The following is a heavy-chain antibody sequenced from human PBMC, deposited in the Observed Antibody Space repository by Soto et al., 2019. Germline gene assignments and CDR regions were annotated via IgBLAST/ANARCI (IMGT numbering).Heavy chain of an antibody. CDR2: IYYSGST. CDR1: GGSISSGDYY. CDR3: ATGGYYDSSGYYNRGGGFDY. D-gene: IGHD3-22*01. J-gene: IGHJ4*02. V-gene: IGHV4-30-4*01. Sequence: QVQLQESGPGLVKPSQTLSLTCTVSGGSISSGDYYWSWIRQPPGKGLEWIGYIYYSGSTYYNPSLKRRVNLSAAPSKKKFARKSGSVTAADSAVYYCATGGYYDSSGYYNRGGGFDYWGQGTLVTVSS.